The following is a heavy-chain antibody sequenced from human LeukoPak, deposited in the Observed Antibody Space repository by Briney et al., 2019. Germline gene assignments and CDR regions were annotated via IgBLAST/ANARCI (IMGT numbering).Heavy chain of an antibody. CDR1: GGSISSGGYS. CDR2: IYHSGST. D-gene: IGHD3-9*01. J-gene: IGHJ3*02. V-gene: IGHV4-30-2*01. Sequence: SQTLSLTCAVSGGSISSGGYSWSWIRQPPGKGLEWIGYIYHSGSTYYNPSLKSRVTISVDRSKNQFSLKLSSVTAADTAVYYCARGVLRYFDWSMPRGAFDIWGQGTMVTVSS. CDR3: ARGVLRYFDWSMPRGAFDI.